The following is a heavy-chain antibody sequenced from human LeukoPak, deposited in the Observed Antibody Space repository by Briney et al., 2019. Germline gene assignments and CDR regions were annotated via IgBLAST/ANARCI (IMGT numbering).Heavy chain of an antibody. Sequence: GGSLRLSCAASGFTFSSYGMHWVRQAPGKGLEWVAVISYDGSNKYYADSVKGRFTISRDNSKNTLYLQMNSLRAEDTAVYYCARAPSSGWAYYYYYYMDVWGKGTTVTISS. D-gene: IGHD6-19*01. CDR2: ISYDGSNK. CDR3: ARAPSSGWAYYYYYYMDV. V-gene: IGHV3-30*03. J-gene: IGHJ6*03. CDR1: GFTFSSYG.